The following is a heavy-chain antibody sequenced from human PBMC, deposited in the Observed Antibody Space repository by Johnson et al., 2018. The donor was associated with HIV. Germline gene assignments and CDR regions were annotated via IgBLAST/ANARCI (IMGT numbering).Heavy chain of an antibody. D-gene: IGHD3-10*01. CDR2: IRYDGSNK. CDR1: GFAFSSYA. V-gene: IGHV3-30*02. J-gene: IGHJ3*02. Sequence: VQLVESGGGLVQPGGSLRLSCAASGFAFSSYAMHWVRQAPGKGLEWVAFIRYDGSNKYYAASVKGRFTISRDNSKNTLYLQMNSLRAEDTAVYYCAKDQGWFGEFMNAFDIWGQGTMVTVSS. CDR3: AKDQGWFGEFMNAFDI.